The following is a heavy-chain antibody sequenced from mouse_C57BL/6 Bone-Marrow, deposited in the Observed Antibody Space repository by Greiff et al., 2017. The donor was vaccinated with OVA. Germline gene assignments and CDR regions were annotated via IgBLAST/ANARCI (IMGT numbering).Heavy chain of an antibody. J-gene: IGHJ2*01. CDR2: INPYNGGT. Sequence: EVQLQQSGPVLVKPGASVKMSCKASGYTFTDYYMNWVKQSHGKSLEWIGVINPYNGGTSYNQKFKGKATLTVDKSSSTAYMELNSLTSEDSAVYYCASGRVTTQYYCDYWGQGTTLTVSS. V-gene: IGHV1-19*01. CDR3: ASGRVTTQYYCDY. D-gene: IGHD2-2*01. CDR1: GYTFTDYY.